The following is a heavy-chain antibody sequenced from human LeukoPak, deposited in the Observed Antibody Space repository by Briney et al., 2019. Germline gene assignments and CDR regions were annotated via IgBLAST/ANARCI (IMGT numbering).Heavy chain of an antibody. V-gene: IGHV3-7*01. CDR3: AKLSEYSFDS. J-gene: IGHJ4*02. Sequence: QPGGSLRLSCTASGFTFAGYWMTWVRHPPGKGLEWVANIKSDGSEKYYVDSVKGRFTVSRDNTKNSLSLQLNSLRAEHTAVYYCAKLSEYSFDSRGQGAQVTVSS. CDR1: GFTFAGYW. CDR2: IKSDGSEK. D-gene: IGHD6-6*01.